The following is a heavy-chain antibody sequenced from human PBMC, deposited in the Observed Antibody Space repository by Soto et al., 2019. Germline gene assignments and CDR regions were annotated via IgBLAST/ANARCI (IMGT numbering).Heavy chain of an antibody. CDR2: MSHSGGT. Sequence: QVQLQQWGAGLLKPSETLSLTCAVYGGFVSSGSYYWSWIRQPPGKGLEWIGEMSHSGGTHFNPSLKSRVIMSVDTSKNESSLKMSAVTAADTALYYCARVERGTATTVVDAFDIWGPGKMVTVSS. V-gene: IGHV4-34*01. CDR3: ARVERGTATTVVDAFDI. CDR1: GGFVSSGSYY. D-gene: IGHD1-1*01. J-gene: IGHJ3*02.